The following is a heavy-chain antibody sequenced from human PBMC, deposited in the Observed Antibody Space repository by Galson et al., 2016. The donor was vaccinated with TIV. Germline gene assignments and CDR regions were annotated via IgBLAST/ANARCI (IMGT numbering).Heavy chain of an antibody. D-gene: IGHD3-22*01. CDR2: FDPEVGRT. CDR3: ATVAWFPGLSLDN. CDR1: GYSLTEVV. J-gene: IGHJ4*02. V-gene: IGHV1-24*01. Sequence: SVKVSCKVSGYSLTEVVMHWVRQVPGKGLEWMGGFDPEVGRTIYAQKLQGRVTMTADTSTDTAYMELGSLRFEDTAVYYCATVAWFPGLSLDNWGQGTLVTVSS.